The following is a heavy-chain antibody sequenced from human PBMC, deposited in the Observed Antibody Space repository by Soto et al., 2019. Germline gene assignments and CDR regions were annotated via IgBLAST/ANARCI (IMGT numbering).Heavy chain of an antibody. J-gene: IGHJ4*02. D-gene: IGHD1-26*01. V-gene: IGHV1-18*01. Sequence: QAQLLQSGAEVKKPGASVKVSCQASGYTVTGYGLTWVRQAPGQGLQWMGWISSYNGDTRLAQKFQGRVSMTTDTSTNTANMELPSLTSDDTAVYYCATGGAQRYGAFAIWGQGSLVTVSS. CDR1: GYTVTGYG. CDR3: ATGGAQRYGAFAI. CDR2: ISSYNGDT.